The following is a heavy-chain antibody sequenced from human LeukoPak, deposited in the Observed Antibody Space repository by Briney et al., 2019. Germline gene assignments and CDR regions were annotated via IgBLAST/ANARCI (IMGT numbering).Heavy chain of an antibody. CDR2: ISSSSSTI. Sequence: GGSLRLSCAASGFTFSSYEMNWVRQAPGKGLEWVSFISSSSSTIYYADSVKGRFTISRDNAKNSLYLQMNSLRAEDTAVYYCARDRGGSYSAIDYWGQGTLVTVSS. CDR3: ARDRGGSYSAIDY. J-gene: IGHJ4*02. D-gene: IGHD1-26*01. CDR1: GFTFSSYE. V-gene: IGHV3-48*03.